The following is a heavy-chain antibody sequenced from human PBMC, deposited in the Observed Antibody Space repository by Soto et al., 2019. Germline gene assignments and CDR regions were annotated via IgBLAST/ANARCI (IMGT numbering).Heavy chain of an antibody. V-gene: IGHV3-30*18. Sequence: QVQLVESGGGVVQPGRSLRLSCAASGFTFSSYGMHWVRQAPGKGLEWVAVISYAGDYQYYADSVKGRFTISRDNSKNTLYLQMNTLRPEDTAVYFCAKGDFGTGWSDWGQGTVVTVSS. J-gene: IGHJ4*02. CDR3: AKGDFGTGWSD. CDR2: ISYAGDYQ. CDR1: GFTFSSYG. D-gene: IGHD6-19*01.